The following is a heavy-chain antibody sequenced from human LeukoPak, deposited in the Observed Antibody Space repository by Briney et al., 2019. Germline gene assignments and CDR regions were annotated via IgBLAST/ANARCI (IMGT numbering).Heavy chain of an antibody. CDR3: ARASRLIRYYYYYMDV. CDR1: GGTFTGYY. V-gene: IGHV1-2*02. D-gene: IGHD2-8*01. J-gene: IGHJ6*03. CDR2: INPNSGGT. Sequence: ASVKVSCKASGGTFTGYYMHWVRQAPGQGLEWMGWINPNSGGTNYAQKFQGRVTMTRDTSISTAYMELSRLRSDDTAVYYCARASRLIRYYYYYMDVWGKGTTVTVSS.